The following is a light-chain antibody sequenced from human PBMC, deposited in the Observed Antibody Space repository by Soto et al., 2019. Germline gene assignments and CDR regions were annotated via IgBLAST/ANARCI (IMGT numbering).Light chain of an antibody. CDR1: SSDVGGYNY. V-gene: IGLV2-11*01. CDR3: CSYAGSYTLI. J-gene: IGLJ2*01. CDR2: DVT. Sequence: QSALTQPRSLSVSPGQSVTISCTGTSSDVGGYNYVSWYQQDPGKAPKLMIYDVTKRPSGVPDRFSGSKSGNTASLTISGLQAEDEADYFCCSYAGSYTLIFGGGTKVTVL.